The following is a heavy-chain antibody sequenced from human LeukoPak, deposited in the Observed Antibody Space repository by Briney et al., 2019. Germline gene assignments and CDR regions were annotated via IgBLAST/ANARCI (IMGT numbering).Heavy chain of an antibody. D-gene: IGHD3-3*01. Sequence: GGSLRLSCAASGFTFSSYAMHWVRQAPGKGLEWVAVISYDGSNKYYADSVKGRFTISRDNSKNTLYLQMNSLRAEDTAVYYCARADFWSGYYEAGDYYGMDVWGQGTTVTVSS. J-gene: IGHJ6*02. CDR3: ARADFWSGYYEAGDYYGMDV. V-gene: IGHV3-30-3*01. CDR2: ISYDGSNK. CDR1: GFTFSSYA.